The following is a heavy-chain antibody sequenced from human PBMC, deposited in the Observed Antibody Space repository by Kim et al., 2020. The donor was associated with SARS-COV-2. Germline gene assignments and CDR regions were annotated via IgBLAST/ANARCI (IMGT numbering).Heavy chain of an antibody. CDR2: ISGSGGST. CDR1: GFTFSSYA. D-gene: IGHD3-10*01. J-gene: IGHJ4*02. V-gene: IGHV3-23*01. Sequence: GGSLRLSCAASGFTFSSYAMSWVRQAPGKGLEWVSAISGSGGSTYYADSVKGRFTISRDNSKNTLYLQMNSLRAEDTAVYYCAKPRDYYGSGSPTDYWGQGTLVTVSS. CDR3: AKPRDYYGSGSPTDY.